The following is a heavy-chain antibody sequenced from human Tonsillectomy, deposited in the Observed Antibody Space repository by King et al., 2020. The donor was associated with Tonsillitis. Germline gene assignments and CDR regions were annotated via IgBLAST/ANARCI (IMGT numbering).Heavy chain of an antibody. CDR3: ARAPVWGSYRLEAFDI. Sequence: LQLQESGSGLVKPSQTLSLTCAVSGGSISSGGYSWRWIRQPPGKGLEWIGYIYHSGSTYYNPSLKSRVTISVDRSKNQFSLKLSSVTAADTAVYYCARAPVWGSYRLEAFDIWGQGTMVTVSS. CDR1: GGSISSGGYS. D-gene: IGHD3-16*02. V-gene: IGHV4-30-2*01. J-gene: IGHJ3*02. CDR2: IYHSGST.